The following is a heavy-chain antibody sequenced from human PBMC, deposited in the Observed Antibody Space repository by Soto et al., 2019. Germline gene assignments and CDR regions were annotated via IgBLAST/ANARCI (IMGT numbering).Heavy chain of an antibody. CDR3: AGAVARRTLPDH. J-gene: IGHJ4*02. CDR2: MFDAGDT. Sequence: QVHLRESGPGLVKPSGTLSLICVVSGDSGTSDHWWPWVRQPPGKGLEWIGEMFDAGDTDYNPSLESRLTLAVDMSKRKFSLRMTSVTAADTAIYYCAGAVARRTLPDHWGPGTLVTVSS. CDR1: GDSGTSDHW. V-gene: IGHV4-4*02. D-gene: IGHD1-1*01.